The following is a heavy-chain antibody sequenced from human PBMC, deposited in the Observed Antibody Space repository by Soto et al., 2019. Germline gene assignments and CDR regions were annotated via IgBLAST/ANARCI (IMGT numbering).Heavy chain of an antibody. J-gene: IGHJ4*01. CDR1: RFAFSDYA. D-gene: IGHD6-6*01. CDR3: AKGGRYSSSSLDY. CDR2: ISSTGGNT. V-gene: IGHV3-64*02. Sequence: PRGSLRLSCGASRFAFSDYAMHWFRQAQGKGLECVSAISSTGGNTYYADSVKGRFTVSRDNSKNTLYLQMGSLRAKDMAVYYGAKGGRYSSSSLDYWGRGTLVTVSS.